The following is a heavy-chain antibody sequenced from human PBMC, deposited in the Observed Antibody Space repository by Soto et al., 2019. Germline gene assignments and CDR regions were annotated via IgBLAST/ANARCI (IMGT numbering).Heavy chain of an antibody. V-gene: IGHV1-69*13. CDR1: GGTFSSYA. CDR2: IIPIFGTA. J-gene: IGHJ5*02. D-gene: IGHD2-2*01. CDR3: ARDRAWYCSSTSCYRNWFDP. Sequence: SVKVSCKASGGTFSSYAISWVRQAPGQGLEWMGGIIPIFGTANYAQKFQGRVTITADESTSTAYMELSSLRSEDTAVYYCARDRAWYCSSTSCYRNWFDPWGQGTLVTVSS.